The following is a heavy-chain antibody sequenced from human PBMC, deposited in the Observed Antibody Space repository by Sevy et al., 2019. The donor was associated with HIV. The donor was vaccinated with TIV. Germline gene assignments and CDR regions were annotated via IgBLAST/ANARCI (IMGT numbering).Heavy chain of an antibody. CDR1: GFTFSSYS. V-gene: IGHV3-48*02. CDR3: ARDRLDAYYDFWSGTPRYMDV. J-gene: IGHJ6*03. Sequence: GGSLRLSCAASGFTFSSYSMNWVRQAPGKGLEWVSYISSSSTIYYADSVKGRFTISRDNAKNSLYLQMNSLRDEDTAVYYWARDRLDAYYDFWSGTPRYMDVWGKGTTVTVSS. D-gene: IGHD3-3*01. CDR2: ISSSSTI.